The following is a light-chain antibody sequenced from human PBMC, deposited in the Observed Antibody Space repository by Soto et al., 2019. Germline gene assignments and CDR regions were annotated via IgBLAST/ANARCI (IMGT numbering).Light chain of an antibody. CDR3: QQDDNLTFT. Sequence: DIQMTQSPSSLSASVGDRVTITCQASQDISNYLNWYQQKPGKAPKLLIYDASNLETGVPSRFSGSGSGTDFTFTISSLQPEYIATYYCQQDDNLTFTFGPGTKVDIK. CDR1: QDISNY. CDR2: DAS. J-gene: IGKJ3*01. V-gene: IGKV1-33*01.